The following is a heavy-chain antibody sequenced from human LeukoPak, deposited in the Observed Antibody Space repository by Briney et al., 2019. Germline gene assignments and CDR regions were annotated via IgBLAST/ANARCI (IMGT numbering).Heavy chain of an antibody. D-gene: IGHD6-19*01. CDR3: ARAASSGWYYFDY. CDR2: ISYDGNN. J-gene: IGHJ4*02. Sequence: PGRSLRLSCAASGFTFSTYVIHWVRQAPGKGLEWVAVISYDGNNYYAASVKGRFTISRDNSKNTLYLQVNSLRAEDTAVYYCARAASSGWYYFDYWGQGTLVTVSS. CDR1: GFTFSTYV. V-gene: IGHV3-30*03.